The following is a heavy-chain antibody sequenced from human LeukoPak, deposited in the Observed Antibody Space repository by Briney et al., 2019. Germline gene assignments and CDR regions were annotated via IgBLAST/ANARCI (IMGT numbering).Heavy chain of an antibody. CDR3: AKNVVVTLDAFDI. CDR2: ISGSGGST. Sequence: GGSLRLSCAASGFTFSSYAMSWVRQAPGKWLEWVSAISGSGGSTYYADSVKGRFTISRDNSKNTLYLQMNSLRAEDTAVYYCAKNVVVTLDAFDIWGQGTMVTVSS. CDR1: GFTFSSYA. J-gene: IGHJ3*02. V-gene: IGHV3-23*01. D-gene: IGHD2-21*02.